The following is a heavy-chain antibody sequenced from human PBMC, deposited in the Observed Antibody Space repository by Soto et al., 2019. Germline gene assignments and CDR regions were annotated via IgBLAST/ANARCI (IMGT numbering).Heavy chain of an antibody. J-gene: IGHJ4*02. CDR2: VSGSGDKT. Sequence: EVQLLDSGGGLVQPGGSLRLSCAASGFIFKHYAMNWIRQAPGKGLEWVASVSGSGDKTYYADSVKGRFTISRDNSKNTLYLDMSSLSAEDTAIYYCATSWFDFLYHFDYWGQGALVLVSS. CDR3: ATSWFDFLYHFDY. V-gene: IGHV3-23*01. CDR1: GFIFKHYA. D-gene: IGHD3-10*01.